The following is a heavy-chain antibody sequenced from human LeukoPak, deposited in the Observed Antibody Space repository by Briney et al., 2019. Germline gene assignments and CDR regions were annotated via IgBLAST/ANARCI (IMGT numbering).Heavy chain of an antibody. Sequence: ASVKVSCKVSRYTLTELSMHWVRQAPGKGLEWMGGFDPEDGETIYAQKFQGRVTMTEDTSTDTAYMELSSLRSEDTAVYYCATVEWLVGEYYFDYWGQGTLVTVSS. J-gene: IGHJ4*02. CDR3: ATVEWLVGEYYFDY. V-gene: IGHV1-24*01. D-gene: IGHD6-19*01. CDR1: RYTLTELS. CDR2: FDPEDGET.